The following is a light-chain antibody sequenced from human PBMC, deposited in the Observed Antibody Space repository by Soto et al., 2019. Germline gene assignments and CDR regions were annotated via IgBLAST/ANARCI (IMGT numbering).Light chain of an antibody. CDR1: QGISSY. CDR3: HKYYSYPLT. Sequence: AIRMTQSPSSLSASTGDRVTITCRASQGISSYLAWYQQKPGKAPKLLIYAASTLQSGVPSRFSGSGSGTDFTLTISCLQSEDFATYYCHKYYSYPLTFGQGTKVEIK. V-gene: IGKV1-8*01. J-gene: IGKJ1*01. CDR2: AAS.